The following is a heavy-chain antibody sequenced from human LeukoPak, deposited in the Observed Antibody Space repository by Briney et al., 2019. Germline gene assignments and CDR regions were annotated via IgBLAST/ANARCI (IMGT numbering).Heavy chain of an antibody. CDR2: ISGSGGST. CDR3: ARRRGLELLYYYYMDV. J-gene: IGHJ6*03. V-gene: IGHV3-23*01. Sequence: GGSLRLSCAASGFTFSSYAITWVRQAPGKGLEWVSAISGSGGSTYFADSVKGRFTISRDNSKNTLYLQMNSLRAEDTAVYYCARRRGLELLYYYYMDVWGKGTTVTVSS. D-gene: IGHD1-7*01. CDR1: GFTFSSYA.